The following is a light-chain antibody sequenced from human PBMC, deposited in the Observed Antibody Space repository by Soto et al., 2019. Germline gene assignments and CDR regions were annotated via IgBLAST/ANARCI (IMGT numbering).Light chain of an antibody. CDR3: QLSYNVPRA. J-gene: IGKJ4*01. V-gene: IGKV1-39*01. CDR2: GAS. CDR1: QSIYTY. Sequence: DIQMTQSPTSLSASVGDRVTITCRASQSIYTYLNWYQQKPGKAPTLLIFGASTLQIGVPSRFTGSGSGTDFTLTISGLQPEDFAPYYCQLSYNVPRAFGGGTKVAIK.